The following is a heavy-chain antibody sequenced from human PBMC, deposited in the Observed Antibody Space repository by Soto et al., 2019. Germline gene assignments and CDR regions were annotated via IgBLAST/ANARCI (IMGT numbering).Heavy chain of an antibody. J-gene: IGHJ4*02. Sequence: EVQLLESGGGLVQPGGFLRLSCAASGFTFGTYVMNWVRQAPGKGLEWVSSISGNGVYSYYADSVKGGFTISRDNAKKIVLLQMNSLMPEDTAESYGLKARPGLDYWGQGTLVAVSS. CDR2: ISGNGVYS. CDR1: GFTFGTYV. D-gene: IGHD3-10*01. V-gene: IGHV3-23*01. CDR3: LKARPGLDY.